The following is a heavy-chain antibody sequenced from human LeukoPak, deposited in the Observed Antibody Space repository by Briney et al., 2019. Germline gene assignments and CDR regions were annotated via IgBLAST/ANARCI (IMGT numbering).Heavy chain of an antibody. CDR1: GGSISSYY. J-gene: IGHJ1*01. CDR2: IYYSGST. D-gene: IGHD6-19*01. Sequence: SETLSLTCTVSGGSISSYYWSWIRQPPGKGLEWIGYIYYSGSTNYNPSLKSRVTISVDTSKNQFSLKLSSVTAADTAVYYCARFGPVAGPGGYFQHWGQGTLVTVSS. V-gene: IGHV4-59*08. CDR3: ARFGPVAGPGGYFQH.